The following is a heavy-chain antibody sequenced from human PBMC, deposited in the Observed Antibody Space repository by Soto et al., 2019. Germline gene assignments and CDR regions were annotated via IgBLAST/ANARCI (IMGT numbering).Heavy chain of an antibody. CDR3: ARESSGYYWVH. Sequence: QVQLVQSGAEVRKPGASVRVSCKASGYTLTGYYMHWVRQAPGHGLEWMGRINPSDGSTGYTRKLQDRLTLTRDTSTSTVYMELSSLKSEDTAVYYCARESSGYYWVHWGQGTLVTVS. CDR1: GYTLTGYY. CDR2: INPSDGST. V-gene: IGHV1-46*04. D-gene: IGHD3-22*01. J-gene: IGHJ4*02.